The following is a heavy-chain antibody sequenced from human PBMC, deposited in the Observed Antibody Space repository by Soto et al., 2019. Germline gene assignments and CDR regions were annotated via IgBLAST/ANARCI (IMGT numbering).Heavy chain of an antibody. V-gene: IGHV3-7*05. CDR1: GFTFSNDW. Sequence: EVQLVESGGGLVQPGGSLRLSCAASGFTFSNDWMSWVRQAPGKGLEWVANIRQDGSDKYYVDSVKGRFTISRDNSKNSRYLQMNSLRAEDTAVYYCASPQQWLGQRGDFDYWGQGTLVTVSS. CDR2: IRQDGSDK. D-gene: IGHD6-19*01. CDR3: ASPQQWLGQRGDFDY. J-gene: IGHJ4*02.